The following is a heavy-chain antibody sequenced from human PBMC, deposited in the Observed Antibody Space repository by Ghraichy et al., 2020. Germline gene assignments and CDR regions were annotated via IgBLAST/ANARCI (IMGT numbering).Heavy chain of an antibody. CDR1: GYTFTSYY. V-gene: IGHV1-46*01. CDR3: ASQGYSSGSPGPFDY. CDR2: INPSGGST. J-gene: IGHJ4*02. D-gene: IGHD6-19*01. Sequence: ASVKVSCKASGYTFTSYYMHWVRQAPGQGLEWMGIINPSGGSTSYAQKFQGRVTMTRDTSTSTVYMELSSLRSEDTAVYYCASQGYSSGSPGPFDYWGQGTLVTVSS.